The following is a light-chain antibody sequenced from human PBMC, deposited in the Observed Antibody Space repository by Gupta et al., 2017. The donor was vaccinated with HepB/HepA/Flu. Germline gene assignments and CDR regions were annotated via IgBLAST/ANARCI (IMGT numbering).Light chain of an antibody. V-gene: IGLV1-47*01. Sequence: LSQPPSASGTPGQRVTISCSGSCSNIGSNYVYWYQQLPGTAPKLLIYRNNQRPSGVPDRFSGSKSGNSASLTISGLRSEDEADYYCAAWDDSMSGWVFGGGTKLTVL. CDR2: RNN. CDR3: AAWDDSMSGWV. CDR1: CSNIGSNY. J-gene: IGLJ3*02.